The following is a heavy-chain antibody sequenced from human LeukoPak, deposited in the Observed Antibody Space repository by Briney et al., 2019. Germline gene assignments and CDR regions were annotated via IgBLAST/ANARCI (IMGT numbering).Heavy chain of an antibody. CDR2: IYYSGST. V-gene: IGHV4-59*12. Sequence: SETLSLTCTVSGGSISGYYWSWIRQPPGKGLEWIGYIYYSGSTYYNPSLKSRVTISVDTSKNQFSLKLSSVTAADTAVYYCARERSGSQEWGQGTLVTVSS. D-gene: IGHD1-26*01. J-gene: IGHJ4*02. CDR1: GGSISGYY. CDR3: ARERSGSQE.